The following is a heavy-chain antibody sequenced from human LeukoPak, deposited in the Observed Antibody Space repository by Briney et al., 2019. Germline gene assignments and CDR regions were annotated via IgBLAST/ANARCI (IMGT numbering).Heavy chain of an antibody. CDR2: INAGNGNT. V-gene: IGHV1-3*01. J-gene: IGHJ6*02. CDR3: ARDSELWFYYYYGMDV. D-gene: IGHD5-18*01. CDR1: GYTFTSYS. Sequence: ASVKVSCKAYGYTFTSYSMHWVRQAPGQRLEWMGWINAGNGNTKYSQKFQGRVTITRDTSASTAYMELSSLRSEDTAVYYCARDSELWFYYYYGMDVWGQGTTVTVSS.